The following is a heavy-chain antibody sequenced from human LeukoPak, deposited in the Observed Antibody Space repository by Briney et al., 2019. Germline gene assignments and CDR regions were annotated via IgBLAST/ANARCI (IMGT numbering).Heavy chain of an antibody. J-gene: IGHJ3*02. CDR3: ATHFDSSGPDAFDI. CDR1: GYTLTELS. D-gene: IGHD3-22*01. V-gene: IGHV1-24*01. Sequence: ASVKVSCKVSGYTLTELSMHWVRQAPGKGLEWMGGFDPEDGETINAQKFQGRVTMTEDTSTDTAYMELSSLRSEDTAVYYCATHFDSSGPDAFDIWGQGTMVTVSS. CDR2: FDPEDGET.